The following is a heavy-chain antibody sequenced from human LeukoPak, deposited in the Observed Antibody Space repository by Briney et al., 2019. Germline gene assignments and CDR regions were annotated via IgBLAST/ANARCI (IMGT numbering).Heavy chain of an antibody. J-gene: IGHJ6*02. Sequence: GESLRLSCAASGFTISSYAMSWVRQVPGKGLAWVSLISGDGGSTYYADSVKGRFTISRDNSKNSLYLQMNSLRTEDTALYYCAKDSDSSGYFRFGRGNYGMDVWGQGTTVTVSS. CDR2: ISGDGGST. CDR1: GFTISSYA. V-gene: IGHV3-43*02. CDR3: AKDSDSSGYFRFGRGNYGMDV. D-gene: IGHD3-22*01.